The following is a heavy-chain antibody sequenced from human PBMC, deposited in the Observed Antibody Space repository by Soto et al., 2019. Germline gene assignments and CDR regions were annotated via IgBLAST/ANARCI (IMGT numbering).Heavy chain of an antibody. CDR1: GGSISSGGYY. D-gene: IGHD2-2*01. J-gene: IGHJ5*02. CDR3: ARGIVVVPAAINWFDP. CDR2: IYYSGST. Sequence: SETLSLTCTVSGGSISSGGYYWSWIRQHPGKGLEWIGYIYYSGSTYYNPSLKSRVTISVDTSKNQFSLKLSSVTAADTAVYYCARGIVVVPAAINWFDPWGQGTLVTVSS. V-gene: IGHV4-61*08.